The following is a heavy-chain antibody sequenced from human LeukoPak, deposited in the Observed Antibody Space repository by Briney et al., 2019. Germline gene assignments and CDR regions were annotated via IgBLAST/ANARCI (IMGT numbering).Heavy chain of an antibody. CDR3: ARAGDSGNLA. CDR1: GDTFTGYY. CDR2: IHPNSGGA. Sequence: ASVKVASKAAGDTFTGYYMHGVGQAPGQRVECMAWIHPNSGGANYAQDFHGTVTITRDTFPSTPYMELSRLSSADTAVYYCARAGDSGNLAWGQGNLVTVSS. V-gene: IGHV1-2*02. D-gene: IGHD1-26*01. J-gene: IGHJ5*02.